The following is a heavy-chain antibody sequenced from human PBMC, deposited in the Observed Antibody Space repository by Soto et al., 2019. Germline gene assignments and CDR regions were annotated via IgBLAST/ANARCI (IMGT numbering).Heavy chain of an antibody. J-gene: IGHJ5*01. Sequence: SETLSLTCAVYGGSFNPYHWSFIRQPPGKRLEWIGEIDHTGRTNYTPSVKGRGTMSVDPSKNQFSLNLRSATAADPAVSFCARLMKDHNHPHWGFDLSGHGTLVTVS. V-gene: IGHV4-34*01. CDR2: IDHTGRT. CDR3: ARLMKDHNHPHWGFDL. D-gene: IGHD7-27*01. CDR1: GGSFNPYH.